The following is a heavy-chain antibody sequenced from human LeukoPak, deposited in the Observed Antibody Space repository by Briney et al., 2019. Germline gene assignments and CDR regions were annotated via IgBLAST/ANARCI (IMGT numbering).Heavy chain of an antibody. CDR1: GDSITNYY. V-gene: IGHV4-59*08. D-gene: IGHD4-11*01. Sequence: NPSETLSLTCTVSGDSITNYYWSWIRQPPGKGLEWIGYTSYSGRTNYNPSLKSRVTISLDTSKNQFSLNLGSVTAADTAVYYCASHIVTTTAVDYWGQGTLVTVSS. J-gene: IGHJ4*02. CDR3: ASHIVTTTAVDY. CDR2: TSYSGRT.